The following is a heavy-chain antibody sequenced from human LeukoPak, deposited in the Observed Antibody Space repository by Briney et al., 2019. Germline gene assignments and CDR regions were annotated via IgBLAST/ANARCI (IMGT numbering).Heavy chain of an antibody. Sequence: SETLSLTCAVYGGSFSGYYWSWIRQPPGKGLEWIGEINHSGSTNYNPSLKSRVTISVDTSKNQFSLKLSSVTAADTAVYYCARHVRPWFGELINWFDPWGQGTLVTVSS. D-gene: IGHD3-10*01. CDR2: INHSGST. CDR3: ARHVRPWFGELINWFDP. CDR1: GGSFSGYY. J-gene: IGHJ5*02. V-gene: IGHV4-34*01.